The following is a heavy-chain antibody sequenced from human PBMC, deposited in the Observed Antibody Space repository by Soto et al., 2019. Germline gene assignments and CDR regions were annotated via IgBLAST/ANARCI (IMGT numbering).Heavy chain of an antibody. Sequence: QVQLVQSGTEVKKPGASVKVSCEASGYRFTNYGITWVRQAPGQGLERMGWISGGSGKTQYAPKVLARLTMPTETSTSTAYMELRSLRSDDTAMYYCARDLGRFDGSGSYYPNWFDPWGQGTLVIVSS. V-gene: IGHV1-18*01. D-gene: IGHD3-22*01. CDR2: ISGGSGKT. J-gene: IGHJ5*02. CDR1: GYRFTNYG. CDR3: ARDLGRFDGSGSYYPNWFDP.